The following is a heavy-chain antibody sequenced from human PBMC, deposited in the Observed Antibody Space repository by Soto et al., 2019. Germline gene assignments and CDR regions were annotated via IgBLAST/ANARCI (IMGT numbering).Heavy chain of an antibody. Sequence: AAVMCYCGDSGYTCAGYVIGWVRKATGQGLEWMGWISAYKGNTNYAQKIQGRVTMTTDTSTSTAYMELRIRRSDAQAVYYCAREPPTQLRDVLWFPRHWG. CDR3: AREPPTQLRDVLWFPRH. D-gene: IGHD3-3*01. CDR1: GYTCAGYV. J-gene: IGHJ1*01. CDR2: ISAYKGNT. V-gene: IGHV1-18*01.